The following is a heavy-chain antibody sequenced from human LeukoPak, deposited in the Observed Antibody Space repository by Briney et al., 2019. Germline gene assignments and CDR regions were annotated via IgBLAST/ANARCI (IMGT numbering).Heavy chain of an antibody. J-gene: IGHJ4*02. CDR3: ARSYGDFWSGYPFDY. CDR1: GGSISSGSYY. Sequence: PSGTLSLTCTVSGGSISSGSYYWSWIRQPAGKGLEWIGRIYTSGSTNYNPSLKSRVTISVDTSKNQFSLKLSSVTAADTAVYYCARSYGDFWSGYPFDYWGQGTLVTVSS. V-gene: IGHV4-61*02. D-gene: IGHD3-3*01. CDR2: IYTSGST.